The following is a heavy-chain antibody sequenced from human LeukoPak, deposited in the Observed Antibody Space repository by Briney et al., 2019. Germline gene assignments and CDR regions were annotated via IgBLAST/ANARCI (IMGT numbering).Heavy chain of an antibody. CDR2: ISGSGGST. Sequence: GGSLRLSCAASGFTFSSYAMSWVRQAPGKGLEGVSAISGSGGSTYYADSVKGRFTISRDNSKNTLYLQMNSLRAEDTAVYYCAKDVWAVYQRGALDAFDIWGQGTMVTVSS. J-gene: IGHJ3*02. CDR3: AKDVWAVYQRGALDAFDI. D-gene: IGHD2-2*01. CDR1: GFTFSSYA. V-gene: IGHV3-23*01.